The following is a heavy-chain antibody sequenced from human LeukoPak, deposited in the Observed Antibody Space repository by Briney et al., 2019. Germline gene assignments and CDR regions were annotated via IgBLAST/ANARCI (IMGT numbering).Heavy chain of an antibody. CDR1: GYTFTSYG. Sequence: ASVKASCKASGYTFTSYGISWVRQAPGQGLEWMGWINTNTGNPTYAQGFTGRFVFSLDTSVSTAYLQISSLKAEDTAVYYCARLGYCSSTSCYDSYYYGMDVWGQGTTVTVSS. J-gene: IGHJ6*02. D-gene: IGHD2-2*01. CDR2: INTNTGNP. CDR3: ARLGYCSSTSCYDSYYYGMDV. V-gene: IGHV7-4-1*02.